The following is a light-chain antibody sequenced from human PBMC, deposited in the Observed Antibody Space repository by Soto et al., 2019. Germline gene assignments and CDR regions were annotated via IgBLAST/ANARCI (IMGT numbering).Light chain of an antibody. J-gene: IGLJ2*01. CDR2: YDS. V-gene: IGLV3-21*04. CDR1: NIGTES. CDR3: QVWDSSSDHVL. Sequence: SYELTQPPSVSVAPGKTASITCGGNNIGTESVHWYQQKSGQAPLLVIYYDSDRPSGIPERFSGSNSGNTATLTISGVEAGDEADYYCQVWDSSSDHVLFGGGTKLTV.